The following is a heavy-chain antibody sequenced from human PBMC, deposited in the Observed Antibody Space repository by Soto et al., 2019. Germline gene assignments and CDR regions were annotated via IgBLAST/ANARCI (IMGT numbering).Heavy chain of an antibody. Sequence: QVQLQESGPGLVKPSQTLSLTCTVSGGSISSGGYDWSWIRQHPGKGLEWIGYIYYSGSPYYNPSLKCRVTISVDTSKNQFALKLSSVTAADTAVYYCARAPLWFGDPEYYGMDVWGQGTTVTVSS. D-gene: IGHD3-10*01. CDR3: ARAPLWFGDPEYYGMDV. CDR2: IYYSGSP. J-gene: IGHJ6*02. V-gene: IGHV4-31*03. CDR1: GGSISSGGYD.